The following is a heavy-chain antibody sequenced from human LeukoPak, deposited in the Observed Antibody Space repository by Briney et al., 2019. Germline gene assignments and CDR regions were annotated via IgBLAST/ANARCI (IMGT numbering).Heavy chain of an antibody. CDR3: AGDRFPGNSGDFDY. CDR1: GYTFTGYY. D-gene: IGHD1-7*01. Sequence: ASVKVSCKASGYTFTGYYMHWVRQAPGQGLEWMGWINPNSGGTNYAQKFQGRVTMTRDTSISTAYMELSRLRSDDTAVYYCAGDRFPGNSGDFDYWGQGILVTVSS. CDR2: INPNSGGT. V-gene: IGHV1-2*02. J-gene: IGHJ4*02.